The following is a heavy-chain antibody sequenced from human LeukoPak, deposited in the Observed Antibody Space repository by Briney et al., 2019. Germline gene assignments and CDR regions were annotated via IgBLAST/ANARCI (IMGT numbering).Heavy chain of an antibody. CDR3: VRASRHGNSGWYGDY. V-gene: IGHV4-59*01. D-gene: IGHD6-19*01. J-gene: IGHJ4*02. CDR2: IYYSGSA. Sequence: SETLSLTCTVSGDSIRSYYWSWIRQPPGKGLECIGYIYYSGSANYNPSLMTRVTMSVDTSKNQFSLQLSSVTAADTAVYYCVRASRHGNSGWYGDYWGQGIQVTVSS. CDR1: GDSIRSYY.